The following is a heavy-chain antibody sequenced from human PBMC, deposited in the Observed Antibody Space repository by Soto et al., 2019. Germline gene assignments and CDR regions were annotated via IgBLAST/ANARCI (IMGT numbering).Heavy chain of an antibody. CDR1: GYTFNAYG. CDR3: ARDLIAVRPGWFDP. J-gene: IGHJ5*02. Sequence: VASVKVSCKAPGYTFNAYGISWVRQAPGQGLEWMGWISAYNGNTNYAQKVQGRVTMTTDTSTSTAYMELRSLRSDDTAVYYCARDLIAVRPGWFDPWGQGTLVTVSS. D-gene: IGHD6-6*01. V-gene: IGHV1-18*01. CDR2: ISAYNGNT.